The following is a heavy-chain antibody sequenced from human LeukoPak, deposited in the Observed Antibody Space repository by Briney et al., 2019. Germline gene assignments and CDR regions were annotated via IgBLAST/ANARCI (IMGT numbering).Heavy chain of an antibody. CDR3: ARGPDIVVVVAASNWFDP. Sequence: SETLSLTCAVYGGSFSGYYWSWIRQPPGKGLEWIGEINHSGSTNYNPPLKSRVTISVDTSKNQFSLKLSSVTAADTAVYYCARGPDIVVVVAASNWFDPWGQGTLVTVSS. J-gene: IGHJ5*02. CDR2: INHSGST. V-gene: IGHV4-34*01. CDR1: GGSFSGYY. D-gene: IGHD2-15*01.